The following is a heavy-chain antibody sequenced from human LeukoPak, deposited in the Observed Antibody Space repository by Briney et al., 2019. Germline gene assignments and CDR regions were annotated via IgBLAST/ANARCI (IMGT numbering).Heavy chain of an antibody. J-gene: IGHJ4*02. V-gene: IGHV4-61*08. CDR1: GGSISSGDYS. CDR2: IYYSGST. CDR3: ARAADYYGSGTFHFDY. D-gene: IGHD3-10*01. Sequence: SETLSLTCTVSGGSISSGDYSWIWIRQPPGKGLEWIGYIYYSGSTNYNPSLKSRVTISVDTSKNQFSLKLSSVTAADTAVYYCARAADYYGSGTFHFDYWGQGTLVTVSS.